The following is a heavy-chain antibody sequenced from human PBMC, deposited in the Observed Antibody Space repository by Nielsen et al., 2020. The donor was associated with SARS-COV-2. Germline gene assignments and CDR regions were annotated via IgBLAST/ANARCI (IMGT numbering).Heavy chain of an antibody. J-gene: IGHJ4*02. V-gene: IGHV3-53*01. D-gene: IGHD1-26*01. CDR3: AREGVGATRYFDY. Sequence: GSLRLSCVASGFTFSDHYMDWVRQAPGNGLEWVAVMYSDGSTNYAESVKGRITIYRDNSKNSMYLQMNSLRAEDTAVYYCAREGVGATRYFDYWGQGTLVTVSS. CDR1: GFTFSDHY. CDR2: MYSDGST.